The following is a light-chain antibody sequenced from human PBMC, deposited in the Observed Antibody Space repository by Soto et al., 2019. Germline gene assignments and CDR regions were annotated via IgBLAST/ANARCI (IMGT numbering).Light chain of an antibody. CDR1: QGVRSA. V-gene: IGKV1-13*02. Sequence: AIQLTQSPSSLSASVGDRVTITCRASQGVRSALAWYQHKPGRGPRLLIYDASTLQSGVTSRFSGSGSGTDFTLTISSLQPEDFATYYCQQFHSPALTFGGGTKLE. CDR3: QQFHSPALT. CDR2: DAS. J-gene: IGKJ4*01.